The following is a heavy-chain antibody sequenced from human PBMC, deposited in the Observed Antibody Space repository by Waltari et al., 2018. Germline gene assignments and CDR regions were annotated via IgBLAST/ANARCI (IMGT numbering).Heavy chain of an antibody. V-gene: IGHV4-39*01. D-gene: IGHD6-6*01. Sequence: QLQLQESGPGLVKPSETLSLTCTVSGGSIRSSSYYWGWIRQPPGKGLEWIGSIYYSGSTYYNPSLKSRVTISVDTSKNQFSLKLSSVTAADTAVYYCASPSQNLEYSSSSNSWGYYYYYGMDVWGQGTTVTVSS. J-gene: IGHJ6*02. CDR2: IYYSGST. CDR1: GGSIRSSSYY. CDR3: ASPSQNLEYSSSSNSWGYYYYYGMDV.